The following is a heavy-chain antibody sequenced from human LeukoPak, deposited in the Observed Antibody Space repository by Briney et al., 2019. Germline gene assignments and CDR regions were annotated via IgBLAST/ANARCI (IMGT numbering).Heavy chain of an antibody. CDR1: GGSISSSSYY. CDR2: IYYSGST. D-gene: IGHD3-3*01. Sequence: SETLSLTCTVSGGSISSSSYYWGWIRPPPGKGLEWIGSIYYSGSTYYNPSLKSRVTISVDTSKNQFSLKLSSVTAADTAVYYCARPPTIFGVAPGGFDPWGQGTLVTVSS. J-gene: IGHJ5*02. V-gene: IGHV4-39*01. CDR3: ARPPTIFGVAPGGFDP.